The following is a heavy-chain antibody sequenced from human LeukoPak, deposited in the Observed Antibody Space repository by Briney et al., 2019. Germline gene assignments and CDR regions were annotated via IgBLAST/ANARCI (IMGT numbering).Heavy chain of an antibody. CDR3: ARDGSITMIVVVSFDY. CDR2: IYHSGST. V-gene: IGHV4-38-2*02. D-gene: IGHD3-22*01. Sequence: SETLSLTCTVPGYSISSGYYWGWIRPPPGKGLEWIGSIYHSGSTYYNPSLKSRVTISVDTSKNQFSLKLSSVTAADTAVYYCARDGSITMIVVVSFDYWGQGTLVTVSS. J-gene: IGHJ4*02. CDR1: GYSISSGYY.